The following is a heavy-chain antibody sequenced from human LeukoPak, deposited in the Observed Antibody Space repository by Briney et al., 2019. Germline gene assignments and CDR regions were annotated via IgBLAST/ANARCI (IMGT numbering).Heavy chain of an antibody. Sequence: SETLSLTCTVSGGSISSYYWSWIRQPPGKGLEWIAHISDIGSINYNPSLKSRVTISVDTSKNQFSLKLSSVTAADTAVYYCARRLVRPASGYAFDYWGQGTLVTVSS. CDR3: ARRLVRPASGYAFDY. J-gene: IGHJ4*02. CDR2: ISDIGSI. D-gene: IGHD5-12*01. V-gene: IGHV4-59*08. CDR1: GGSISSYY.